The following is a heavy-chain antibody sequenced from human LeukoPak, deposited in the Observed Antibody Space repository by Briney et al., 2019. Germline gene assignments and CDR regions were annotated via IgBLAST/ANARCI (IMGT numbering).Heavy chain of an antibody. D-gene: IGHD3-10*01. CDR2: INWSGGSP. J-gene: IGHJ4*02. V-gene: IGHV3-20*01. Sequence: GGPLRLSCAASGFTFDDYDMSWVRQVPGKGLEWVSGINWSGGSPTYADSVKGRFTISRDNAKNSLFLQMNSLRAEDTALYHCAKGGSGTYVAYWGQGTLVTVSS. CDR1: GFTFDDYD. CDR3: AKGGSGTYVAY.